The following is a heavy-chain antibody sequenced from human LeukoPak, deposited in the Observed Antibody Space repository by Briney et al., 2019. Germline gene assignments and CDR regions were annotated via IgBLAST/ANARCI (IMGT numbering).Heavy chain of an antibody. CDR3: ARATKVGTADY. V-gene: IGHV1-69*02. D-gene: IGHD1-26*01. CDR2: IIPILGIA. CDR1: GGTFSTYT. Sequence: ASVKASCKASGGTFSTYTITWVRQAPGQGLEWMGRIIPILGIANYAQKFQGRVTITADKSTSTAYMDLSSLRSEDTAVYYCARATKVGTADYWGLGTLVTVSS. J-gene: IGHJ4*02.